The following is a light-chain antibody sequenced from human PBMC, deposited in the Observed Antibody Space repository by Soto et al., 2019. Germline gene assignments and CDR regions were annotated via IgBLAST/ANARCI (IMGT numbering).Light chain of an antibody. J-gene: IGLJ1*01. CDR1: SEDVGGYNY. CDR2: EVT. Sequence: QSAQTQPASVSGSPGQSITMSCSGTSEDVGGYNYVSWYQHHPGKAPKLLIYEVTNRPSGLSDRFSGSKSGNTASLTISGLQAEDEADYYCSSYTSSNTLVFGTGTKLTVL. V-gene: IGLV2-14*01. CDR3: SSYTSSNTLV.